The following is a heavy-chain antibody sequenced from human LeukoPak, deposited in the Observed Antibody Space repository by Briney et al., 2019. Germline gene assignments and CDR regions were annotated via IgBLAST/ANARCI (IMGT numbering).Heavy chain of an antibody. CDR3: AKEYGDFRGFDF. CDR2: ISYDGSSR. Sequence: GGSLRLSCAASGFTFSNYAMHWVRQAPGKGLEWVAVISYDGSSRYYADSVKGRFTISRDNSKNTLYLQMNNMRSEDTAVYYCAKEYGDFRGFDFWGQGTLVTVSS. J-gene: IGHJ4*02. CDR1: GFTFSNYA. V-gene: IGHV3-30*18. D-gene: IGHD4-17*01.